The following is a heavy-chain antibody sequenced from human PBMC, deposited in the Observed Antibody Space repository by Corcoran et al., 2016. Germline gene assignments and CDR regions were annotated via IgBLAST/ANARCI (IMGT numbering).Heavy chain of an antibody. CDR3: AKDGWYCSGGSCYAIDY. V-gene: IGHV3-30*18. J-gene: IGHJ4*02. Sequence: QVQLVESGGGVVQPGGSLRLSCAASGFTFSTYGMPWVRQAPGKGLEWVAVISYDGSNKYYADSVKGRFTISRDNSKNTPYLQMNSLRAEDTAVYYCAKDGWYCSGGSCYAIDYWGQGTLVTVSS. CDR1: GFTFSTYG. CDR2: ISYDGSNK. D-gene: IGHD2-15*01.